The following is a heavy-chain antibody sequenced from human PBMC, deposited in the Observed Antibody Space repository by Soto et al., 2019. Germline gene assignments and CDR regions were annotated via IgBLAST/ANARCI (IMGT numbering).Heavy chain of an antibody. CDR2: IYYSGST. CDR3: ARHPSSSSWDWFDP. CDR1: GGSISSSSYY. V-gene: IGHV4-39*01. Sequence: SETLSLTCTVSGGSISSSSYYWGWIRQPPGKGLEWIGSIYYSGSTYYNPSLKSRVTISVDTSKNQFSLKLSSVTAADTAVYYCARHPSSSSWDWFDPWGQGTLVTVSS. D-gene: IGHD6-13*01. J-gene: IGHJ5*02.